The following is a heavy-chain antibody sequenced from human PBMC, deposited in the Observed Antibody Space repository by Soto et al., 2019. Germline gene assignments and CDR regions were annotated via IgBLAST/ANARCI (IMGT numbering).Heavy chain of an antibody. V-gene: IGHV3-23*01. CDR1: GFTFSSYV. CDR2: IGSSIDNT. J-gene: IGHJ4*02. Sequence: PGGSLRLSCAASGFTFSSYVMGWVRQAPGKGLEWVSTIGSSIDNTYYADSVKGRFTISRDNSKNTLHLQMNSLRAEDTAVYFCANRGRYYFDYWGQGALVTVSS. CDR3: ANRGRYYFDY. D-gene: IGHD3-10*01.